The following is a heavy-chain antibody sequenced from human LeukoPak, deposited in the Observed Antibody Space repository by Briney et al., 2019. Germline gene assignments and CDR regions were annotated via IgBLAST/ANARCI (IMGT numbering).Heavy chain of an antibody. CDR1: GYTFTGYY. V-gene: IGHV1-2*02. J-gene: IGHJ3*02. CDR2: INPNSGGT. CDR3: ARGYCSSTSCYFHDAFDI. Sequence: ASVKVSCKASGYTFTGYYMHWVRQAPGQGLEWMGWINPNSGGTNYAQKFQGRVTMTRDTSISTAYMELSSLRSEDTAVYYCARGYCSSTSCYFHDAFDIWGQGTMVTVSS. D-gene: IGHD2-2*01.